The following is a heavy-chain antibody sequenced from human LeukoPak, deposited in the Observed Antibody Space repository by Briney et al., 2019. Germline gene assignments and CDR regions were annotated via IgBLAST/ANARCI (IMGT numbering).Heavy chain of an antibody. CDR2: IYYNGRT. D-gene: IGHD1-7*01. J-gene: IGHJ4*02. CDR3: ARHGTLGPTTYPLDY. Sequence: PSDTLSLTCTVSGYSISSYYWSWVRQAPGKGLEWIGDIYYNGRTNYSSSLKSRVTVSVATYKNQFSLKLSSVTAADTAVYYFARHGTLGPTTYPLDYWGQGTLVTVSS. CDR1: GYSISSYY. V-gene: IGHV4-59*08.